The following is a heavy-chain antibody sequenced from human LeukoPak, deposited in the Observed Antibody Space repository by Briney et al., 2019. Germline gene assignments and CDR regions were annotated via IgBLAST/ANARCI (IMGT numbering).Heavy chain of an antibody. CDR1: GGSISSYY. Sequence: PSETLSLTCTVSGGSISSYYWSWIRQPPGKGLEWIGYIYYSGSTNYNPSLKSRVTISVDTSKNQFSLKLSSVTAADTAVYYCASSIRSAFDIWGQGTMVTVSS. CDR2: IYYSGST. D-gene: IGHD2-2*01. J-gene: IGHJ3*02. CDR3: ASSIRSAFDI. V-gene: IGHV4-59*12.